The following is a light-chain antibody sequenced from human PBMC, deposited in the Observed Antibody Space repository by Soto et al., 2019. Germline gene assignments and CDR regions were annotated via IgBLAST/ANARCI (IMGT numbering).Light chain of an antibody. CDR1: QSVLYSYNNKNY. V-gene: IGKV4-1*01. Sequence: VMTQSPDSLAVSLGERATIKCKSSQSVLYSYNNKNYLAWYQQKPGQPPKLLIYWASTRDSGVPDRFGGSGSGTDFTLTISSLQAEDVAVYFCHQYHSSPWTFGQGTKVEIK. CDR2: WAS. J-gene: IGKJ1*01. CDR3: HQYHSSPWT.